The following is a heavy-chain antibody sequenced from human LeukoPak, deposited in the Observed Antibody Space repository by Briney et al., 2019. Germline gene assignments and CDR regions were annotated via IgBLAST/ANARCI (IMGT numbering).Heavy chain of an antibody. Sequence: GGSLRLSCVASGFTFRMSWVRQAPGEGLEWVANIKQDGTEKNYVDSVKGRFTISRDNAKNTLYLQMNSLRAEDTAVYYCARVQRGYRDAFDIWGQGTMVTVSS. CDR3: ARVQRGYRDAFDI. CDR1: GFTFR. J-gene: IGHJ3*02. D-gene: IGHD6-25*01. CDR2: IKQDGTEK. V-gene: IGHV3-7*01.